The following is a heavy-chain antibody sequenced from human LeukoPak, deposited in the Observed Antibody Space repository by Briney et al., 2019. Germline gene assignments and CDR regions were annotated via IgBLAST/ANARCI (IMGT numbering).Heavy chain of an antibody. Sequence: SETLSLTCAVSGGSCSGYYWAWIRQPPGKGLEWTGEINQSGKTQFNPSLKSRVTILVDTSKNQFSLRLRSITAADTAVYYCAIRYLVVHGLDIWGQGTMVTVSS. CDR3: AIRYLVVHGLDI. D-gene: IGHD3-9*01. CDR2: INQSGKT. CDR1: GGSCSGYY. V-gene: IGHV4-34*01. J-gene: IGHJ3*02.